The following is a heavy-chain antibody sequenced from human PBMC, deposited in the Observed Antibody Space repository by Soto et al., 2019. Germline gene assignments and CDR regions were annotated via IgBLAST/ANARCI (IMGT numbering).Heavy chain of an antibody. CDR3: ARGVWFGEARN. V-gene: IGHV4-28*03. CDR1: GYSISSSNW. CDR2: IYYSGST. D-gene: IGHD3-10*01. J-gene: IGHJ4*02. Sequence: QVQLQESGPGLVKPSDTLSLTCAVSGYSISSSNWWGWIRQPPGKGLEWIGYIYYSGSTYYNPSLKSRVTMSVDTPKHQCSLKLRSVTAVDTAVYYCARGVWFGEARNWGQGTLVTVSS.